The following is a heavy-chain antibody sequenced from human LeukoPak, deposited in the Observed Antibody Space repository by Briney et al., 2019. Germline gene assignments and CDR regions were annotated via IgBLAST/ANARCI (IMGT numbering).Heavy chain of an antibody. V-gene: IGHV3-23*01. CDR2: ISGSGSST. D-gene: IGHD3-22*01. J-gene: IGHJ4*02. CDR3: AKDRRYDVSGYQDY. CDR1: RFTFTMYS. Sequence: GASLRLSCAASRFTFTMYSMSWVRQAPGKRPRWVFTISGSGSSTYYADSVKGRFTISRDNSKNTLYLQMNSLRAEDTAVYYCAKDRRYDVSGYQDYWGQGTLVTVSS.